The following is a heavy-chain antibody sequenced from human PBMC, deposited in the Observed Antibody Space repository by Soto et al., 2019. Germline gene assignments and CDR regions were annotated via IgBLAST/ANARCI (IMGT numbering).Heavy chain of an antibody. CDR3: ARDNGEPQPMSHYYAMDV. V-gene: IGHV4-31*03. CDR1: GGSISGGAYY. D-gene: IGHD2-8*01. Sequence: QVQLQESGPGLVKPSQTLSLTCTVSGGSISGGAYYWSWIRQHPGKGLAWIGYIHYTGSTYYNPSLKSRVTISVKTSKDHSSLNLRSVPAADTAVYYCARDNGEPQPMSHYYAMDVWGQGSTFTAAS. J-gene: IGHJ6*02. CDR2: IHYTGST.